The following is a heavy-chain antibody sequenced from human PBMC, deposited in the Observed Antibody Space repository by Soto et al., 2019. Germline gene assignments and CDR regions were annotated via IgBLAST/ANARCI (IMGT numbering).Heavy chain of an antibody. CDR3: ARGGSVGVYYGSGSLFPKYFDY. J-gene: IGHJ4*02. CDR1: GGSFSGYY. D-gene: IGHD3-10*01. V-gene: IGHV4-34*01. CDR2: INHSGST. Sequence: SETLSLTCAVYGGSFSGYYWSWIRQPPGKGLEWIGEINHSGSTNYNPSLKSRVTISVDTSKNQFSLKLSSVTAADTAVYYCARGGSVGVYYGSGSLFPKYFDYWGQGTLVTVSS.